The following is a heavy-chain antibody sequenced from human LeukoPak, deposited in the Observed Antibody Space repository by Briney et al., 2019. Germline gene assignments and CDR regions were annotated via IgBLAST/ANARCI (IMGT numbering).Heavy chain of an antibody. CDR1: GGSFSDYY. CDR2: INHSGST. Sequence: PSETLSLTCAVYGGSFSDYYWTWIRQPPGKGLEWIGEINHSGSTNFIPSLKSRVTISVDTSKKQFFLRLSSVTAADTAVYYCARDSSSDYWGQGTLVTVSS. V-gene: IGHV4-34*01. J-gene: IGHJ4*02. D-gene: IGHD6-6*01. CDR3: ARDSSSDY.